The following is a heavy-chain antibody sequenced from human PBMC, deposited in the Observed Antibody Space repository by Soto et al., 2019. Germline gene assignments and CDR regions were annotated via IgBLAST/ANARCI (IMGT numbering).Heavy chain of an antibody. CDR3: ARGLISGSHYSGGWYYFDS. J-gene: IGHJ4*02. V-gene: IGHV4-34*01. CDR2: INHSGSA. CDR1: GGSFSDYI. D-gene: IGHD1-26*01. Sequence: SETLSLTCDVYGGSFSDYIWTWIRQTPGRGLQWIGQINHSGSANYNPSLKSRVTISVHTSSSQFSLELSSVTAADTAVYYCARGLISGSHYSGGWYYFDSWGQGTQVT.